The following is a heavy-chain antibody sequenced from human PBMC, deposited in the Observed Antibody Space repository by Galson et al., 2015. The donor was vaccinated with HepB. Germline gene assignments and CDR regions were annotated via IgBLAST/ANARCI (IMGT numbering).Heavy chain of an antibody. CDR3: AKDPSSSVFGVVYFDY. J-gene: IGHJ4*02. Sequence: SLRLSCAASGFTFGDYAMHWVRQAPGKGLEWVSGIHWNSVSVRYADSVKGRFTISRDNAKNSLYLQMNSLRAEDTALYYCAKDPSSSVFGVVYFDYWGQGTLVTVSS. D-gene: IGHD3-3*01. V-gene: IGHV3-9*01. CDR1: GFTFGDYA. CDR2: IHWNSVSV.